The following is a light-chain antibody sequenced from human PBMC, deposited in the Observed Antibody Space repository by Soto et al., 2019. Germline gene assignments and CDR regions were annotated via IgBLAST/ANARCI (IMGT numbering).Light chain of an antibody. CDR3: HQYGSSPWT. V-gene: IGKV3-20*01. J-gene: IGKJ2*01. Sequence: ESVLTQSPGTLSLSPGERATLSCRASQSITSSYLAWYQQRPGQAPRLLIYGASSRATGIADRFSGSGSGTDFTLTISRLEPEDFAVYYCHQYGSSPWTFGQGTRLEL. CDR2: GAS. CDR1: QSITSSY.